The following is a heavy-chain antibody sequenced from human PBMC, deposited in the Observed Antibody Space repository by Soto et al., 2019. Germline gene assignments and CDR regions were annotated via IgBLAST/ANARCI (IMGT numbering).Heavy chain of an antibody. CDR2: ISGYDGHT. V-gene: IGHV1-18*01. Sequence: ASVKVSCKASGDSFVSYDISWVRQAPGQGLEWMGWISGYDGHTRYAQKFQERVTITRDMSTSTAYMELSSLRSEDTAVYYCAASKSRTYSSGWNLDYWGQGTLVTVSS. J-gene: IGHJ4*02. D-gene: IGHD6-19*01. CDR1: GDSFVSYD. CDR3: AASKSRTYSSGWNLDY.